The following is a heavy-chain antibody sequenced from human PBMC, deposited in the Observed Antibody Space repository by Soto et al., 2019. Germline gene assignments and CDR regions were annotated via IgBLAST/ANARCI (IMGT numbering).Heavy chain of an antibody. Sequence: GGSLRLSCAASGFTFSDYYMSWIRQAPGKGLEWVSYISSSGSTIYYADSVKGRFTISRDNAKNSLYLQMNSLRAEDTAVYYCARAHSRWDYDSSGYYFGYWGQGTLVTVSS. CDR2: ISSSGSTI. D-gene: IGHD3-22*01. V-gene: IGHV3-11*01. J-gene: IGHJ4*02. CDR3: ARAHSRWDYDSSGYYFGY. CDR1: GFTFSDYY.